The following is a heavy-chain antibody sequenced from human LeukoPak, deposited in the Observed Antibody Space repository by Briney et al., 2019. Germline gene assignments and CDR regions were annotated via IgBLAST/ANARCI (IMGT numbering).Heavy chain of an antibody. V-gene: IGHV3-7*01. CDR3: ASLYGDYVAHQTYTTPFDY. CDR1: GFTFSSYW. Sequence: GGSLRLSCAASGFTFSSYWMSWVRQAPGKGLEWVANIKRDGSEKYYVDSVKGRFTISRDNAKNSLYLQMNSLRAEDTAVYYCASLYGDYVAHQTYTTPFDYWGQGTLVTVSS. D-gene: IGHD4-17*01. CDR2: IKRDGSEK. J-gene: IGHJ4*02.